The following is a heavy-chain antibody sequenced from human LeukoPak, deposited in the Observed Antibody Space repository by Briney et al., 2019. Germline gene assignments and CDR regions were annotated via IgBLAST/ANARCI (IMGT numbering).Heavy chain of an antibody. V-gene: IGHV3-23*01. D-gene: IGHD3-9*01. Sequence: PGGSLRLSCAASGFTFSNHALSWVRQAPGKGLEWVSSIGSSVNTTHYADSVKGRFTISRDNSKNTLYLQMNSLRAEDTAIYYCARDQAFDWFYYYYGMDVRGLGTTVIVSS. CDR3: ARDQAFDWFYYYYGMDV. J-gene: IGHJ6*02. CDR1: GFTFSNHA. CDR2: IGSSVNTT.